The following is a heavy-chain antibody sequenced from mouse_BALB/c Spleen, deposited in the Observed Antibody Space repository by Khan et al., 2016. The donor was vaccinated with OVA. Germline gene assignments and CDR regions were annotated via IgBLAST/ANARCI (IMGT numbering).Heavy chain of an antibody. CDR2: ISTCGSYT. D-gene: IGHD1-1*01. CDR1: GFSFSTYS. J-gene: IGHJ2*01. CDR3: TRRRGYYGSNYYFDY. V-gene: IGHV5-6-4*01. Sequence: EVELVESGGGLVRPGGSLKLSCAASGFSFSTYSMSWVRQTPEKRMEWVATISTCGSYTYYPDSVRGRFTISRDNAKNPLYLQMSSLKSEDTAMYYCTRRRGYYGSNYYFDYWGQGTTLTVSS.